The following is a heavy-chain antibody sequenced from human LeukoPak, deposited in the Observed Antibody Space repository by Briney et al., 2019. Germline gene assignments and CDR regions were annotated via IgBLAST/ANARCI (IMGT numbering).Heavy chain of an antibody. J-gene: IGHJ6*02. CDR3: ARGGSSRAWDSSLMADMDV. CDR2: INPNSGGT. V-gene: IGHV1-2*02. Sequence: ASVKVSCKASGYTFTGYYMHRVRQAPGQGLEWMGWINPNSGGTNYAQKFQGRVTMTRDTSISTAYMELSSLRSEDTAVYYCARGGSSRAWDSSLMADMDVWGQGTTVTVSS. CDR1: GYTFTGYY. D-gene: IGHD3-22*01.